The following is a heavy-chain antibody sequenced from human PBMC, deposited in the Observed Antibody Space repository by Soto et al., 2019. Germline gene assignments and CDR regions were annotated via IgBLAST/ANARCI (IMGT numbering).Heavy chain of an antibody. CDR2: IYWDDDK. V-gene: IGHV2-5*02. D-gene: IGHD2-21*02. Sequence: QITLKESGPTLVKPTQTLTLTCTFSGLSLSTTGVGVGWIRQPPGKALEWLALIYWDDDKRYSPSLKSRLTITTDTSKNXVXLXMXNMDPVDTATYYCVQSRCGGDCLQSYSSHSYYGLDVWGQGTTVTVSS. CDR3: VQSRCGGDCLQSYSSHSYYGLDV. CDR1: GLSLSTTGVG. J-gene: IGHJ6*02.